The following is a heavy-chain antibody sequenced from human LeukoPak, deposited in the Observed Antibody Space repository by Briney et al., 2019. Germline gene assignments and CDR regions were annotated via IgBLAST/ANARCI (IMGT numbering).Heavy chain of an antibody. CDR1: GGSISCGVYY. V-gene: IGHV4-30-4*08. CDR2: TYYSGST. Sequence: PSQTLSLTCTVSGGSISCGVYYWSWIRQPPGKGLEWIGYTYYSGSTYYNPSLKSRVTISVDTSKNQFSLKLSSVTAADTAVYYCARVRSSRPVGPWGQGTLVTVSS. D-gene: IGHD1-26*01. J-gene: IGHJ5*02. CDR3: ARVRSSRPVGP.